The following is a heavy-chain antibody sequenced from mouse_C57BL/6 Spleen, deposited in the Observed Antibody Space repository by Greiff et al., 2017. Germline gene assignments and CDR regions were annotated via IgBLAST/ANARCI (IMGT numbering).Heavy chain of an antibody. J-gene: IGHJ3*01. CDR2: IWGVGST. V-gene: IGHV2-6*01. CDR3: ASPSIYDGYYPFAY. D-gene: IGHD2-3*01. Sequence: VKVVESGPGLVAPSQSLSITCTVSGFSLTSYGVDWVRQSPGKGLEWLGVIWGVGSTNYNSALKSRLSISKDNSKSQVFLKMNSLQTDDTAMYYCASPSIYDGYYPFAYWGQGTLVTVSA. CDR1: GFSLTSYG.